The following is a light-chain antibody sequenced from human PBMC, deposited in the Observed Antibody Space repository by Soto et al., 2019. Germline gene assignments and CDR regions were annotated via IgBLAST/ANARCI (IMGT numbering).Light chain of an antibody. V-gene: IGLV2-14*01. Sequence: QSALTQPASVSGSPGQSITISCTGTSSDVGGYNFVSWYQQRPDKAPKLIIFEVSNRPSGVSNRFSGSKFGNTASLTISGLRAEDEADYYCSSYTSNSARVFGGGTQLTVL. CDR3: SSYTSNSARV. CDR2: EVS. J-gene: IGLJ2*01. CDR1: SSDVGGYNF.